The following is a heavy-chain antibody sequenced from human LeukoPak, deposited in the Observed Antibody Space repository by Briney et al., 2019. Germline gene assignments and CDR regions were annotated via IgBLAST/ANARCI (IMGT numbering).Heavy chain of an antibody. CDR1: GGSISSYY. CDR2: IYYSGST. J-gene: IGHJ4*02. D-gene: IGHD3-10*01. V-gene: IGHV4-59*08. Sequence: SETLSLTCTVSGGSISSYYWSWIRQPPGKGLEWIGYIYYSGSTNYNPSLKSRVTISVDTSKNQFSLKLSSVTAADTAVYYCASSITMVRGVITYFDYWGQGTLVTVSS. CDR3: ASSITMVRGVITYFDY.